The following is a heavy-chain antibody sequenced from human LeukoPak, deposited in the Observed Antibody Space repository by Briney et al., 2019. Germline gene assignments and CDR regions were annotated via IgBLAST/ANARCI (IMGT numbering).Heavy chain of an antibody. D-gene: IGHD5/OR15-5a*01. Sequence: GRSLRLSCAASGFTFSSYAMHWVRQAPGKGLEWVAVISYDGSNKYYADSVKGRFTISRDNSKNTLYLQMNSLRAEDTAVYYCARALRLSRRKPLHYYYGMDVWGQGTTVTVSS. CDR1: GFTFSSYA. CDR2: ISYDGSNK. V-gene: IGHV3-30-3*01. CDR3: ARALRLSRRKPLHYYYGMDV. J-gene: IGHJ6*02.